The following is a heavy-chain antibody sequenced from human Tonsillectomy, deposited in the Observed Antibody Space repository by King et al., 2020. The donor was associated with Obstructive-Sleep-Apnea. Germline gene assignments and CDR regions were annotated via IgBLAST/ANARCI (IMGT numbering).Heavy chain of an antibody. D-gene: IGHD1-26*01. CDR1: GGSISSGGYY. CDR3: AREVRSEGATSFDY. J-gene: IGHJ4*02. Sequence: VQLQESGPGLVKPSQTLSLTCTVSGGSISSGGYYWRWIRQHPGKGLEWIGYIYYSGSTYYNPSLKSRVTISVDTSKNQFSLKLSSVTAADTAVYYCAREVRSEGATSFDYWGQGTLVTVSS. V-gene: IGHV4-31*03. CDR2: IYYSGST.